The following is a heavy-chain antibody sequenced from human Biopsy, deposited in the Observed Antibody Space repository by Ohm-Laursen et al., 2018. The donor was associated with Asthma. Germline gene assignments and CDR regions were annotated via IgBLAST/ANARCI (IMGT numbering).Heavy chain of an antibody. CDR3: AKGMDTFDI. Sequence: SLRLSCTASRINLRNFGVFWVRQAPGKGLEWLAWISHQGPYTAYADSVNGRFTVSRDDSKNTLYLQMNSLRPDDTAVYYCAKGMDTFDIWGQGTLVTVSS. J-gene: IGHJ3*02. CDR1: RINLRNFG. V-gene: IGHV3-30*18. D-gene: IGHD5-18*01. CDR2: ISHQGPYT.